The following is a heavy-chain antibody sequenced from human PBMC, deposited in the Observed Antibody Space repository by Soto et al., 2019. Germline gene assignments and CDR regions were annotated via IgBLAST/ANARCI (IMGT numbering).Heavy chain of an antibody. CDR3: ATVDYRCVTPAAVATISYDMDY. Sequence: SVKVSCKASGGTFSSYAISWVRQAPGQGLEWMGGIIPIFGTANYTQKFQGRVTITADESTSTAYMELSSLRSEDTAVYYCATVDYRCVTPAAVATISYDMDYWGQGTLVTVSS. CDR2: IIPIFGTA. V-gene: IGHV1-69*13. CDR1: GGTFSSYA. J-gene: IGHJ4*02. D-gene: IGHD3-9*01.